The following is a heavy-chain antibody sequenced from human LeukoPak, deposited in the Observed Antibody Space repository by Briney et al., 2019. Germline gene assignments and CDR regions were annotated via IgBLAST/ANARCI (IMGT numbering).Heavy chain of an antibody. CDR2: TYSGGST. D-gene: IGHD4/OR15-4a*01. V-gene: IGHV3-66*04. Sequence: PGGSLRLSCLASGFTVSSTYMSWVRQAPGKGLEWVSVTYSGGSTYYADSVKGRCTISRDNSKNTLYLQMNSLRAEDTAVYYCARRAGAYSHPYDYWGQGTLVTVSS. CDR1: GFTVSSTY. J-gene: IGHJ4*02. CDR3: ARRAGAYSHPYDY.